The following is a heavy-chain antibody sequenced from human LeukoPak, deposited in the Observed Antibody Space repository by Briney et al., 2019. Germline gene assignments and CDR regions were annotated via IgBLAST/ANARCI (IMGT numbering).Heavy chain of an antibody. Sequence: PGGSLILSCSASVFTFRTYAMNWGRQAPGKGLEWVSGISGNGENTYYADPVKGPFTISRDNSKNTLYLQINSLRAEDTAVYYCAKGDDILTGYLSYFDYWGQGTLVTVSS. CDR1: VFTFRTYA. J-gene: IGHJ4*02. V-gene: IGHV3-23*01. CDR3: AKGDDILTGYLSYFDY. CDR2: ISGNGENT. D-gene: IGHD3-9*01.